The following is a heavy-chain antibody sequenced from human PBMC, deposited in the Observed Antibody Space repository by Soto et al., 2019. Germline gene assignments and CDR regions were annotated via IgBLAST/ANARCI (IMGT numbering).Heavy chain of an antibody. CDR1: ADTFSDHY. J-gene: IGHJ5*02. V-gene: IGHV1-2*02. CDR3: TRTRYRSCWFQLPFDP. CDR2: INPNTGGT. Sequence: ASVRVSCKSPADTFSDHYIHWVRQAPGQGLEWMGWINPNTGGTNYIEKFRGRVTMSRDTSISTAYMELTSLTPDDTAVFYCTRTRYRSCWFQLPFDPLGQGTLVTVSS. D-gene: IGHD6-19*01.